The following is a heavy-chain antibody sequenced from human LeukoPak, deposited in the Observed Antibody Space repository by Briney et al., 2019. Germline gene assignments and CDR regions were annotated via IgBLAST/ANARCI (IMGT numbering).Heavy chain of an antibody. CDR1: GFSLSTSGMC. CDR3: ARTLSIYSSSWYGLFDY. J-gene: IGHJ4*02. D-gene: IGHD6-13*01. V-gene: IGHV2-70*11. Sequence: SGPALVKPPQTLTLTCTFSGFSLSTSGMCVSWIRQPPGKALEWLARIDWDDDKYYSTSLKTRLTISKDTSKNQVVLTMTNMDPVDTATYYCARTLSIYSSSWYGLFDYWGQGTLVTVSS. CDR2: IDWDDDK.